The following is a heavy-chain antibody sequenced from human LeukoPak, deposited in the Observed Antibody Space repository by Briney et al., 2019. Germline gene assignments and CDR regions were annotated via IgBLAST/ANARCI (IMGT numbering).Heavy chain of an antibody. Sequence: GGSLRLSCAASGFTFSKYIMNWVRQAPGKGLEWVSSISTSSSYIYYADSVKGRFTISRNNAKNSLYLQMNSLRAEDTAIYYCARTDDYGDSGGSGVYSASDYWGQGTLVTVSS. CDR2: ISTSSSYI. D-gene: IGHD4-17*01. CDR3: ARTDDYGDSGGSGVYSASDY. J-gene: IGHJ4*02. CDR1: GFTFSKYI. V-gene: IGHV3-21*01.